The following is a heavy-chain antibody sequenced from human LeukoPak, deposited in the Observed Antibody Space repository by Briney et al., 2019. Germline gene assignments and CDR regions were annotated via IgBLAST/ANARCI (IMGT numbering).Heavy chain of an antibody. J-gene: IGHJ4*02. Sequence: GGSLRLSCAASGFTFSSYAMHWVRQAPGKGLEWVAVISYDGSNKYYADSVKGRFTISRDNSKNTLYLQMNSLRAEDTAVYYCARDHPLDYWGQGTLVTVSS. CDR1: GFTFSSYA. CDR3: ARDHPLDY. CDR2: ISYDGSNK. V-gene: IGHV3-30*04.